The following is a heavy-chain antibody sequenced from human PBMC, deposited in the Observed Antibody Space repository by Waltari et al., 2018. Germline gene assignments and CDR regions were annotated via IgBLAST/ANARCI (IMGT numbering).Heavy chain of an antibody. CDR3: ARLMNYGDYLYFDS. D-gene: IGHD4-17*01. CDR1: GDSGTSGTYP. V-gene: IGHV4-61*09. Sequence: QVQLQESGPGLVKPSQTLSITCTVSGDSGTSGTYPWTWIRQPAGRGMWGIGYIYTSGSTNYKPSLKRRLSLSLDASKNEVSLQLGSVTAADTAVYYCARLMNYGDYLYFDSWGQGTLVTVSS. CDR2: IYTSGST. J-gene: IGHJ5*01.